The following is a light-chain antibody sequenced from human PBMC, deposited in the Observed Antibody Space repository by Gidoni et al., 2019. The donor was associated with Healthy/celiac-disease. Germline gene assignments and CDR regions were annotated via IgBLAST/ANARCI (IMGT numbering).Light chain of an antibody. CDR2: GAS. CDR3: HQYGSSPPYT. J-gene: IGKJ2*01. Sequence: EIVSTQTLGTLSLSPGERATLSCRASQSVSSSYLASYQQKPAQAPSLLIYGASSRATSVPDRCSGSGAGGDFTITISRMEPEDYAVYYYHQYGSSPPYTFGHGTKLDIK. V-gene: IGKV3-20*01. CDR1: QSVSSSY.